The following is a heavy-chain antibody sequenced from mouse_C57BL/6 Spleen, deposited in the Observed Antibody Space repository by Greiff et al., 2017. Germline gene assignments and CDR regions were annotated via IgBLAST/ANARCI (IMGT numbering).Heavy chain of an antibody. CDR2: IYPRSGNT. CDR1: GYTFTSYG. CDR3: ARTMVTTEGPAFAY. Sequence: VQVVESGAELARPGASVKLSCKASGYTFTSYGISWVKQRTGQGLEWIGEIYPRSGNTYYNEKFKGKATLTADKSSSTAYMELRSLTSEDSAVYFCARTMVTTEGPAFAYWGQGTLVTVSA. J-gene: IGHJ3*01. V-gene: IGHV1-81*01. D-gene: IGHD2-1*01.